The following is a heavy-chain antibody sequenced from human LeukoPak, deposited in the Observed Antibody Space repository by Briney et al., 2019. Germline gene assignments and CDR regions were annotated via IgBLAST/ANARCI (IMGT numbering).Heavy chain of an antibody. CDR1: GFTFSSYS. J-gene: IGHJ4*02. CDR3: AKASLPVAHYYFDY. D-gene: IGHD6-19*01. Sequence: KPGGSLRLSCAASGFTFSSYSMNWVRQAPGKGLEWVSSISSSSSYIYYADSVKGRFTISRDNAKNSLYLQMNSLRAEDTAVYYCAKASLPVAHYYFDYWGQGTLVTVSS. CDR2: ISSSSSYI. V-gene: IGHV3-21*04.